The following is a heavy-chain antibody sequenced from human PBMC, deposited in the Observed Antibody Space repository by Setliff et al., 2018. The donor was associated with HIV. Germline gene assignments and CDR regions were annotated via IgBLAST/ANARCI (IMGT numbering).Heavy chain of an antibody. CDR1: GYSISSGYY. J-gene: IGHJ6*03. V-gene: IGHV4-38-2*01. CDR2: IYHSGST. D-gene: IGHD3-16*01. CDR3: ARVPWGGRGEYYYYYMDV. Sequence: PSETLSLTCAVSGYSISSGYYWGWIRQPPGKGLEWIGSIYHSGSTYYNPSLKSRVTISVDTSKNQFSLKLRSVTAADTAVYYCARVPWGGRGEYYYYYMDVWGKGTTVTVSS.